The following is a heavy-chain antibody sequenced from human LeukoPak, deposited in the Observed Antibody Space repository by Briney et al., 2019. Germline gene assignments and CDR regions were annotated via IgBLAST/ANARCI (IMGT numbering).Heavy chain of an antibody. CDR3: ARVPRYCSGGSCSGY. CDR2: ISSSSSYI. Sequence: GGSLRLPCAASGFTFSSYSMNWVRQAPGKGLEWVSSISSSSSYIYYADSVKGRFTISRDNAKNSLYLQMNSLRAEDTAVYYCARVPRYCSGGSCSGYWGQGTLVTVSS. V-gene: IGHV3-21*01. D-gene: IGHD2-15*01. CDR1: GFTFSSYS. J-gene: IGHJ4*02.